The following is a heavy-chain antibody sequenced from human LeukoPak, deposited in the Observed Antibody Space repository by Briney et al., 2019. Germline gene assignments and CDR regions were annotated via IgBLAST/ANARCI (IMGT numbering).Heavy chain of an antibody. V-gene: IGHV4-39*01. Sequence: PSETLSLTCTVSGGSISSSSYYWGWVRQPPGKGLEWIGSIYYSGSTYYNPSLKSRVTISVDTSKNQFSLKLSSVTAADTAVYYCARHFWAARTFDYWGQGTLVTVSS. CDR2: IYYSGST. J-gene: IGHJ4*02. CDR1: GGSISSSSYY. CDR3: ARHFWAARTFDY. D-gene: IGHD6-6*01.